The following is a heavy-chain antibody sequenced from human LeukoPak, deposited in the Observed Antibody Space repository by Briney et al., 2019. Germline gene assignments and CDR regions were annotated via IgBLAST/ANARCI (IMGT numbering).Heavy chain of an antibody. Sequence: ASVKVSCKASGYTFTSYDINWVRQAPGQGLEWMGWISAYNGNTNHAQKFQDRVTMTTDTSTKTAYMELRSLRSDDTAVYYCARERGVYGFDVWGQGTMVTVSS. CDR3: ARERGVYGFDV. V-gene: IGHV1-18*01. CDR2: ISAYNGNT. J-gene: IGHJ3*01. CDR1: GYTFTSYD. D-gene: IGHD3-10*01.